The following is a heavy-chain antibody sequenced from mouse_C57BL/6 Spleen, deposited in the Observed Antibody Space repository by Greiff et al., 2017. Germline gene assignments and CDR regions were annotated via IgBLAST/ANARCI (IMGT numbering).Heavy chain of an antibody. D-gene: IGHD1-1*01. J-gene: IGHJ4*01. Sequence: VQLQQPGAELVKPGASVKLSCKASGYTFTSYWMTWVKQRPGRGLEWIGRIDPNSGGTKYNEKFKGQATLTVDKPSSTAYMQLSSLTAEDSAVYYCARGDYGSSYYAMDYWGQGTSVTVSS. CDR1: GYTFTSYW. CDR2: IDPNSGGT. V-gene: IGHV1-72*01. CDR3: ARGDYGSSYYAMDY.